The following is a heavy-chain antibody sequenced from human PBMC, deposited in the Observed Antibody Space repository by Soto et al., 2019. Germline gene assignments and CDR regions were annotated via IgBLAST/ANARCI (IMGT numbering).Heavy chain of an antibody. CDR3: ARALDSSRRTPCGF. J-gene: IGHJ4*02. V-gene: IGHV4-31*03. CDR1: GASISIGGYY. Sequence: SETLSLTCTVSGASISIGGYYWNWIRQHPGKGLEWIGYIFYSGRTFYNPSLKSRVTISVDTSKNQFSLKLSSVTAADTAVYYWARALDSSRRTPCGFWGQGTLVTVSS. CDR2: IFYSGRT. D-gene: IGHD3-22*01.